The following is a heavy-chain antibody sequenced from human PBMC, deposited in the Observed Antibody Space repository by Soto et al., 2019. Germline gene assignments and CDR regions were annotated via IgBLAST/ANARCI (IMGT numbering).Heavy chain of an antibody. CDR3: ARHAPSTSDRFCSRALCYIPLT. V-gene: IGHV1-69*13. D-gene: IGHD2-2*02. J-gene: IGHJ5*01. CDR1: GGTFNIYA. Sequence: SVKVSCKASGGTFNIYAITWVRQAPGQGLQWIGGIIPVFDTADYAQMFQGRVTITADESTNTAYMELSSLRSEDSAVYYCARHAPSTSDRFCSRALCYIPLTCGHRTLATVCS. CDR2: IIPVFDTA.